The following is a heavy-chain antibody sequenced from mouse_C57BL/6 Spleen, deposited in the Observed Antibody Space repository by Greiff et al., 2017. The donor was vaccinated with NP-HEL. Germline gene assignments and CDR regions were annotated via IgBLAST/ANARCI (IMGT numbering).Heavy chain of an antibody. CDR2: IDPNSGGT. CDR3: AREYYGSSSGCDY. Sequence: QVQLKQPGAELVKPGASVKLSCKASGYTFTSYWMHWVKQRPGRGLEWIGRIDPNSGGTKYNEKFKSKATLTVDKPSSTAYMQLSSLTSEDSAVYYCAREYYGSSSGCDYWGQVTTLTVSS. D-gene: IGHD1-1*01. CDR1: GYTFTSYW. V-gene: IGHV1-72*01. J-gene: IGHJ2*01.